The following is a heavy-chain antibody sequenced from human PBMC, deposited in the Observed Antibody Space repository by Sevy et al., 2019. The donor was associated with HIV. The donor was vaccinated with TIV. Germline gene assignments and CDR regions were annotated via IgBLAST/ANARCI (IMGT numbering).Heavy chain of an antibody. J-gene: IGHJ6*02. D-gene: IGHD3-3*01. CDR3: ARVIFWSGYYATRELDYFGMDV. V-gene: IGHV1-2*02. CDR1: GDTFSNNY. Sequence: ASVKVSCKASGDTFSNNYMHWVRQAPGQGLEWMGWINPNSGGTNFAQKFQGRVTMTRDTSIRTAYMELSRLRSDDTAFYYCARVIFWSGYYATRELDYFGMDVWGQGTTVTVSS. CDR2: INPNSGGT.